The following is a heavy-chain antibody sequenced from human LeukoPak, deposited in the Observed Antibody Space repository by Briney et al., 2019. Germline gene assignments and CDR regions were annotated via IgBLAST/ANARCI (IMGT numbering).Heavy chain of an antibody. CDR2: ISGSGGST. J-gene: IGHJ6*02. CDR3: AKENYGDVGYYYGMDV. Sequence: GGSLRLSCSASGFTVSSTYMNWVRQAPGKGLEWVSAISGSGGSTYYADSVKGRFTISRDNSKNTLYLQMNSLRAEDTAVYYCAKENYGDVGYYYGMDVWGQGTTVTVSS. CDR1: GFTVSSTY. D-gene: IGHD4-17*01. V-gene: IGHV3-23*01.